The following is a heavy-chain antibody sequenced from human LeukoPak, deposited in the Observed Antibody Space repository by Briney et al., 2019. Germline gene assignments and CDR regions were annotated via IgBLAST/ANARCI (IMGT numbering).Heavy chain of an antibody. CDR3: ARPHDTGVGASGSGWSYFDF. V-gene: IGHV5-51*01. CDR1: GYRFTNYW. CDR2: INPADGYT. Sequence: GESLKISCKGSGYRFTNYWIGWVRQMPGKRLEWMGIINPADGYTRYSPSFQGQVTISTDTSIFTAYLQWSSLKAADTAIYYCARPHDTGVGASGSGWSYFDFWGQGTLITVSS. J-gene: IGHJ4*02. D-gene: IGHD6-19*01.